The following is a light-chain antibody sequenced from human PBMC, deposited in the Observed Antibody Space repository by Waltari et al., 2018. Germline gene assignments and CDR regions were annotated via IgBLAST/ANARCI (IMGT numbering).Light chain of an antibody. Sequence: QSALIQPASVSGSPGQSTPISCTGTPRAVGSYHLVSWYQQHPGKAPKLMIYEGSKRPSGVSNRFSGSKSGNTASLTISGLQAEDEADYYCCSYAGSSTWVFGGGTKLTVL. CDR3: CSYAGSSTWV. J-gene: IGLJ3*02. CDR1: PRAVGSYHL. V-gene: IGLV2-23*01. CDR2: EGS.